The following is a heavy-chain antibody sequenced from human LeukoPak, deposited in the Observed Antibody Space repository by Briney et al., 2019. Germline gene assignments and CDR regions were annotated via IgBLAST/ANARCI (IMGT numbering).Heavy chain of an antibody. V-gene: IGHV5-51*01. CDR3: ARLVPYYDSSGYYFEWRPGHFDY. Sequence: PGESLKISCKGSGYSFTSYWIGWVRQMPGKGLEWRGIIYPGDSDTRYSPSFQGQAPISADKSISTAYLQWSSLKASDTAMYYCARLVPYYDSSGYYFEWRPGHFDYRGQGTLVTVSS. CDR1: GYSFTSYW. D-gene: IGHD3-22*01. CDR2: IYPGDSDT. J-gene: IGHJ4*02.